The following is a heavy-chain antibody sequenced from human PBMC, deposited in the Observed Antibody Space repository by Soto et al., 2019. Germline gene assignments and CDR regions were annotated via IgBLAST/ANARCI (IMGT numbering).Heavy chain of an antibody. J-gene: IGHJ4*02. D-gene: IGHD1-26*01. CDR3: VKAWADY. Sequence: GGSLRLSCAASGFTFSSYWMHWIRQVPGKGLVWVSRINSDGSYINYADSVKGRFTVSRDNAKNTLYLQMNSLRAEDTAVYYCVKAWADYWGQGTLVPVSP. V-gene: IGHV3-74*01. CDR1: GFTFSSYW. CDR2: INSDGSYI.